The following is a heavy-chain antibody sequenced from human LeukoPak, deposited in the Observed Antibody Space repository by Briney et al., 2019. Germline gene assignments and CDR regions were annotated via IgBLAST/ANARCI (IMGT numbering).Heavy chain of an antibody. J-gene: IGHJ3*02. CDR2: ISSGSSYI. CDR1: GFTFSSYS. Sequence: GESLRLSCAASGFTFSSYSMNWVRQAPGKGLEWVSSISSGSSYIYYADSVKGRFTVSRDNAKNSLYLQMNSLRAEDTAVYYCARDYPDAFDIWGQGTMVTVSS. V-gene: IGHV3-21*01. CDR3: ARDYPDAFDI.